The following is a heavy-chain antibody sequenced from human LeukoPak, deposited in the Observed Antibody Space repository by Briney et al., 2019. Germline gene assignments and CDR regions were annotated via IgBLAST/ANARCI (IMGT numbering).Heavy chain of an antibody. CDR3: ARHVAGGSWFDY. CDR1: GGSISSSSYY. J-gene: IGHJ4*02. Sequence: SETLSLTCTVSGGSISSSSYYWGWIRQPPGKGLEWIGSIYYSGSAYYNPSLKSRVTISVDTSKNHFSLKLSSVTATDTAMYYCARHVAGGSWFDYWGQGTLVTVSS. V-gene: IGHV4-39*01. CDR2: IYYSGSA. D-gene: IGHD2-21*01.